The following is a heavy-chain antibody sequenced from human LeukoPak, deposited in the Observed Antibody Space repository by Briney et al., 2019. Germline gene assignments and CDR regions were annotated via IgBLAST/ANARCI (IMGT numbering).Heavy chain of an antibody. Sequence: GGSLRLSCAASGFTFDDHTMHWVRQSPGKGLEWVGLISWDGGSAYYGESVKGRFSISRDNNKNSLFLQMSSLRTEDTAFYYCVKDMGSSGWYPRPFDHWGQGTLVTVSS. CDR1: GFTFDDHT. CDR2: ISWDGGSA. V-gene: IGHV3-43*01. CDR3: VKDMGSSGWYPRPFDH. J-gene: IGHJ4*02. D-gene: IGHD6-19*01.